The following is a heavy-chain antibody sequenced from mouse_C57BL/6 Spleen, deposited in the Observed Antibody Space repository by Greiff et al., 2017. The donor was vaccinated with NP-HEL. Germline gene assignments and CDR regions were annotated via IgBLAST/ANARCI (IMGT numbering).Heavy chain of an antibody. CDR1: GYAFSSSW. CDR2: IYPGDGDT. J-gene: IGHJ2*01. CDR3: ARFATTVVAFDY. D-gene: IGHD1-1*01. Sequence: VQRVESGPELVKPGASVKISCKASGYAFSSSWMNWVKQRPGKGLEWIGRIYPGDGDTNYNGKFKGKATLTADKSSSTAYMQLSSLTSEDSAVYFCARFATTVVAFDYWGQGTTLTVSS. V-gene: IGHV1-82*01.